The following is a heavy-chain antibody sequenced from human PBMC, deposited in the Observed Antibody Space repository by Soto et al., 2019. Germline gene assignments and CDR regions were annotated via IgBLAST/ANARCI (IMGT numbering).Heavy chain of an antibody. CDR2: IHSGGSRI. Sequence: GGSLRLSCAASGFTFSTYHMNWVRQAPGGGREWVSYIHSGGSRIYYADSVKGRFTISRGNAKNSLYLQMNGLTAEDTAVYYCARDGSTVTTIYHYAMDVWGQGTTVTVSS. J-gene: IGHJ6*02. D-gene: IGHD4-17*01. V-gene: IGHV3-48*03. CDR3: ARDGSTVTTIYHYAMDV. CDR1: GFTFSTYH.